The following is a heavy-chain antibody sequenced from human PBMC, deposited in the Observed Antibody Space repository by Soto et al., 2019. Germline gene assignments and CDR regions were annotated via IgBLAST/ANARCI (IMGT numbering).Heavy chain of an antibody. D-gene: IGHD2-21*02. CDR1: GFNFSPYW. CDR2: INAERNT. CDR3: ARGSNTAFDP. V-gene: IGHV3-74*01. J-gene: IGHJ5*02. Sequence: PGGSLRLSCAASGFNFSPYWMHWVRQTPGKGLVWVSRINAERNTIYADSVKGRFTISRDNAKNMLYLQMTSLRAEDTAVYFCARGSNTAFDPWGQGTLVTVSS.